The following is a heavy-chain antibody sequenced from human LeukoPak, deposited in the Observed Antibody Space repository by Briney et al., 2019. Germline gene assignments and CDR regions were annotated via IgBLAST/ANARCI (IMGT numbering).Heavy chain of an antibody. V-gene: IGHV3-15*01. D-gene: IGHD3-10*01. CDR3: TTVGPSGSYFPLDY. CDR2: ITSKTHGGTA. CDR1: GFTFSNAW. Sequence: GGSLRLSCAASGFTFSNAWMSWVRQAPGKGLEWVGRITSKTHGGTADYTPPVKGRFTILRDESKNTLSLQMNSLKTEDTAVYYRTTVGPSGSYFPLDYWGQGTLVTVSS. J-gene: IGHJ4*02.